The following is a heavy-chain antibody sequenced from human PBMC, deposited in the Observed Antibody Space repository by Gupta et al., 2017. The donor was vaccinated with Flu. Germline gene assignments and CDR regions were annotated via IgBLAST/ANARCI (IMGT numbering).Heavy chain of an antibody. CDR2: MNPNTGNT. CDR3: ARGYNWALDQ. CDR1: GYTFTNHD. D-gene: IGHD1-20*01. Sequence: QVQLVQSGAEVKRPGASVKVSCQASGYTFTNHDLNWVRQATGHGLEWMGWMNPNTGNTGYAQKFQGRVTMTRDTSLTTAYMELSSLRFDDTAVYYCARGYNWALDQWGQGTPLIVSS. V-gene: IGHV1-8*01. J-gene: IGHJ4*02.